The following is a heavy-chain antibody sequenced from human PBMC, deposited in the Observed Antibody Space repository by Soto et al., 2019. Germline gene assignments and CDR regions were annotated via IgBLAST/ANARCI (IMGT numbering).Heavy chain of an antibody. V-gene: IGHV1-24*01. CDR3: ATDYHLYGSGSYYLFC. CDR2: FDPEDGET. Sequence: ASVKVSCKVSGYTLTELSMHWVRQAPGKGLEWMGGFDPEDGETIYAQKFQGRVTMTEDTSTDTAYMELSSLRSEDTAVYYCATDYHLYGSGSYYLFCWGQGTLVTVSS. CDR1: GYTLTELS. D-gene: IGHD3-10*01. J-gene: IGHJ4*02.